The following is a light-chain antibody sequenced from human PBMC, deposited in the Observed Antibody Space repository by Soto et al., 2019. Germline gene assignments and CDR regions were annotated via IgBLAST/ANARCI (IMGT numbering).Light chain of an antibody. J-gene: IGKJ5*01. CDR1: QSVNNN. CDR3: QQYKDWPSIT. Sequence: EIVMTQSPATLSVSPGERATLSCRASQSVNNNLAWYQHKPGQAPRLLFYGASTRATGIPTRFSGSGSGTECTLTISSLQSEDFAVYYCQQYKDWPSITFGQGTRLEIK. V-gene: IGKV3-15*01. CDR2: GAS.